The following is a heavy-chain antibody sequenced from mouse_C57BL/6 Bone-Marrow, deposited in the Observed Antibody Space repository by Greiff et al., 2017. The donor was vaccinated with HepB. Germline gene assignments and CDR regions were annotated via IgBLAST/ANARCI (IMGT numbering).Heavy chain of an antibody. V-gene: IGHV3-6*01. J-gene: IGHJ4*01. D-gene: IGHD2-1*01. CDR2: ISYDGSN. Sequence: ESGPGLVKPSQSLSLTCSVTGYSITSGYYWNWIRQFPGNKLEWMGYISYDGSNNYNPSLKNRISITRDTSKNQFFLKLNSVTTEDTATYYCARGGLLYYAMDYWGQGTSVTVSS. CDR3: ARGGLLYYAMDY. CDR1: GYSITSGYY.